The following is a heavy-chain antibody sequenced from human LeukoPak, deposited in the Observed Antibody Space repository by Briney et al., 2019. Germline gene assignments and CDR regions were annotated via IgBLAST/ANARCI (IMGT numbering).Heavy chain of an antibody. D-gene: IGHD3-10*01. CDR1: GGSFSGYY. CDR2: INHSGST. CDR3: ARRYYGSPYDAFDI. J-gene: IGHJ3*02. V-gene: IGHV4-34*01. Sequence: SETLSLTCAVYGGSFSGYYWSWIRQPPGKGLEWIGEINHSGSTNYNPSLKSRVTISVDTSENQFSLKLSSVTAADTAVYYCARRYYGSPYDAFDIWGQGTMVTVSS.